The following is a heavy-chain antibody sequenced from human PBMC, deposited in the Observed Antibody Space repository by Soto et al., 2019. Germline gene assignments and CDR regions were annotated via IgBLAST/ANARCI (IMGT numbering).Heavy chain of an antibody. Sequence: QVQLQESGPGLVKPSQTLSLTCTVSGGSISSGGYYWSWIRQHPGKGLEWIGYIYYSGSTYYNPSLKSRVXXXVXXSKHQFSLKLRSVTAADTAVYYCAISSGYADWFDPWGQGTLVTVSS. V-gene: IGHV4-31*03. CDR2: IYYSGST. CDR1: GGSISSGGYY. D-gene: IGHD3-22*01. J-gene: IGHJ5*02. CDR3: AISSGYADWFDP.